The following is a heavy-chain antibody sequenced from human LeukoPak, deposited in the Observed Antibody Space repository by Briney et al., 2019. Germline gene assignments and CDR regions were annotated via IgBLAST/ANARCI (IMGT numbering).Heavy chain of an antibody. J-gene: IGHJ4*02. CDR3: ARDPYYDSSGYYY. Sequence: GGSLRLSCAASGFTFSDYYMSWIRQAPGKGLEWVSYISSSGSTIYYADSVKGRFTISRDSAKNSLYLQMNSLRAEDTAVYYCARDPYYDSSGYYYWGQGTLVTVSS. D-gene: IGHD3-22*01. CDR2: ISSSGSTI. CDR1: GFTFSDYY. V-gene: IGHV3-11*01.